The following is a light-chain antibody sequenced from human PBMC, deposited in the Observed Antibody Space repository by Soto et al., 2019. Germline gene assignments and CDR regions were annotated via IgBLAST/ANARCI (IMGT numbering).Light chain of an antibody. CDR3: QKYNSAPT. Sequence: DIRMTQSPSSLSASVGDRDTITCRASQGISNYLAWYQQKPGKVPKLLIYAASTLQSGVPSRFSGSGAGTDFTLTISSLQPEEVATYYCQKYNSAPTVGGETKLQIK. V-gene: IGKV1-27*01. CDR1: QGISNY. J-gene: IGKJ4*02. CDR2: AAS.